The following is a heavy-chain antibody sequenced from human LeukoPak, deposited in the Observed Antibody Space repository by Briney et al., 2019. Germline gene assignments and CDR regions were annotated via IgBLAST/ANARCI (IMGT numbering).Heavy chain of an antibody. Sequence: PGGSLRLSCAASGFTFSSYAMSWVRQAPGKGLEWVSAISGSGGSTYYADSVKGRFTISRDNSKNTLYLQMNSLRAENTAVYYCAKSPFSGSYSLGAYLGQGTLVTVSS. D-gene: IGHD1-26*01. CDR2: ISGSGGST. J-gene: IGHJ4*02. CDR1: GFTFSSYA. V-gene: IGHV3-23*01. CDR3: AKSPFSGSYSLGAY.